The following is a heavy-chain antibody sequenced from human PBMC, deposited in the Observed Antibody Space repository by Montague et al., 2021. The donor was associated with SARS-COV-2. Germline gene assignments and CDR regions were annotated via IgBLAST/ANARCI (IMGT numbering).Heavy chain of an antibody. V-gene: IGHV4-39*01. J-gene: IGHJ5*02. CDR1: GGSISSSSYY. D-gene: IGHD3-3*01. CDR2: IYYSGST. Sequence: SETLSLTCTVSGGSISSSSYYWGWIRKPPGKGLEWIGSIYYSGSTYYNPSLKSRVTISVDTSKNQFSLKLSSVTAADTAGYYCARHPHQHIWFFGVVWEGNGFDPWGQGTLVTVSS. CDR3: ARHPHQHIWFFGVVWEGNGFDP.